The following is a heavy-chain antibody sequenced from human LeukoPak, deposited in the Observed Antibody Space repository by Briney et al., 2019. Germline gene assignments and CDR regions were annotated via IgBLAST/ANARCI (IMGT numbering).Heavy chain of an antibody. CDR3: ARLREVDCSSTSCYALWFDP. V-gene: IGHV1-18*01. CDR2: ISAYNGNT. CDR1: GYTFTRYG. Sequence: ASVKVSCKASGYTFTRYGISWVRQAPGQGLEWMGWISAYNGNTKYAQKLQGRVTMTTDTSTSTAYMELRSLRSDDSAVYYCARLREVDCSSTSCYALWFDPWGQGTLVTVSS. D-gene: IGHD2-2*01. J-gene: IGHJ5*02.